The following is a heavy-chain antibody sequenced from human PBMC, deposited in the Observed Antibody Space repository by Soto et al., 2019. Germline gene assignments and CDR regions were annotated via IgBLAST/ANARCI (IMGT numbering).Heavy chain of an antibody. D-gene: IGHD3-22*01. CDR2: ISGSGGST. Sequence: GGSLRLSCAASGFTFSSYAMSWVRQAPGKGLEWVSAISGSGGSTYYADSVKGRFTISRDNSKNTLYLQMNSLRAEDTAVYYCAKIRDYYDSSGYSDAFDIWGQGTMVTVSS. CDR1: GFTFSSYA. V-gene: IGHV3-23*01. CDR3: AKIRDYYDSSGYSDAFDI. J-gene: IGHJ3*02.